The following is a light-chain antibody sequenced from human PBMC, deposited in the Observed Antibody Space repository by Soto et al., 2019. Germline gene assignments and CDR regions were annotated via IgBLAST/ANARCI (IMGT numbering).Light chain of an antibody. V-gene: IGLV2-14*01. CDR3: SSYTDSATRV. CDR1: NSDVGGYDY. CDR2: EVR. Sequence: QSVLAQPASVSGSPGQSITISCTGTNSDVGGYDYVSWYQQYPGKVPKVIIYEVRKRPSGISNRFSGSKSGNMASLTISGLQAVDEADYYCSSYTDSATRVFGTGTKVTVL. J-gene: IGLJ1*01.